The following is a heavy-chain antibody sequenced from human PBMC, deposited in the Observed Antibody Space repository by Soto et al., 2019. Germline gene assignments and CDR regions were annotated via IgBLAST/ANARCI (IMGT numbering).Heavy chain of an antibody. CDR1: GFTFSSYA. J-gene: IGHJ6*02. V-gene: IGHV3-23*01. CDR2: ISGGGGT. Sequence: EVQLLESGGGVVQPGGSLRLSCAASGFTFSSYAMSWVRQAPGKGLEWVSAISGGGGTYYADSVKGRFTISRDNSKNTVFLQMNSLRAEDTAVYYCAKDPGNSGYDYYYYYYGMDLWGQGTTVTVSS. D-gene: IGHD5-12*01. CDR3: AKDPGNSGYDYYYYYYGMDL.